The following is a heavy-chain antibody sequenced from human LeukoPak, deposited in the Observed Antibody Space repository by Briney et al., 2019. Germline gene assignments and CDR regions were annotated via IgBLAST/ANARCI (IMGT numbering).Heavy chain of an antibody. CDR3: ARTRENSGYDYFDS. CDR2: LNPNIGAT. Sequence: ASVKVSCKASGYTFTDYYLYWVRQAPGQGLECMGWLNPNIGATKYAQKSQGRVTMTRDTSINTAYMELRSLSSDDTAIYYCARTRENSGYDYFDSWGQGTLVTVSS. D-gene: IGHD5-12*01. CDR1: GYTFTDYY. V-gene: IGHV1-2*02. J-gene: IGHJ4*02.